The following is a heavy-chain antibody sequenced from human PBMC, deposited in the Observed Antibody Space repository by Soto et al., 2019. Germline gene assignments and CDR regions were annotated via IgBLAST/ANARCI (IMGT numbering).Heavy chain of an antibody. CDR3: TRNGGSYPFVGYYYGMDV. Sequence: GGSLRLSCAASGFTFSNAWMSWVRQAPGKGLEWVGRIKSKTDGGTTDYAAPVKGRFTISRDDSENTLYLQMNSLKTEDTAVYYCTRNGGSYPFVGYYYGMDVWGQGTTVTVSS. CDR1: GFTFSNAW. J-gene: IGHJ6*02. CDR2: IKSKTDGGTT. D-gene: IGHD1-26*01. V-gene: IGHV3-15*01.